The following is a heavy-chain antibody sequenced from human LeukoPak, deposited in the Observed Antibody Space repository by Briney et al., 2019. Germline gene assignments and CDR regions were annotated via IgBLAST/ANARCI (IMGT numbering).Heavy chain of an antibody. CDR3: ARAGRWEGRPHAFDI. CDR1: GGSISSYY. J-gene: IGHJ3*02. D-gene: IGHD1-26*01. Sequence: SETLSLTCTVSGGSISSYYWSWIRQPPGKGLEWIGFIFYSGATNYNPSLKSRVTISVDTSKNQFSLKLSSVTAADTALYYCARAGRWEGRPHAFDIWGQGTMVTVSS. CDR2: IFYSGAT. V-gene: IGHV4-59*01.